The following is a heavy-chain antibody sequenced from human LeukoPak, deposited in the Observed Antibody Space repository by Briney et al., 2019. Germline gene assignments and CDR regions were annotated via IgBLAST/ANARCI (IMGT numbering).Heavy chain of an antibody. Sequence: GGSLRLSCAASGFTFSSYDMHWVRQATGKGLEWVSAIGTAGDTYYPGSVKGRFTIFRENAKNSLYLQMNSLRAGDTAVYYCARGGDEWLYYFDYWGQGTLVTVSS. V-gene: IGHV3-13*01. J-gene: IGHJ4*02. CDR1: GFTFSSYD. CDR2: IGTAGDT. CDR3: ARGGDEWLYYFDY. D-gene: IGHD3-3*01.